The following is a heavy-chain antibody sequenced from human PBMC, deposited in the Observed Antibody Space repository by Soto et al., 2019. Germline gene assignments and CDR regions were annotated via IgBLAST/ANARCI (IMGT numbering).Heavy chain of an antibody. V-gene: IGHV4-39*01. CDR1: GGSISSSSYY. Sequence: PSETLSLTCPVSGGSISSSSYYWGWIRQPPGKGLEWIGSIYYSGSTYYNPSLKSRVTISVDTSKNQFSLKLSSVTAADTAVYYCARLGYCSGGSCYYNYFDYWGQGTLVTVSS. J-gene: IGHJ4*02. CDR2: IYYSGST. CDR3: ARLGYCSGGSCYYNYFDY. D-gene: IGHD2-15*01.